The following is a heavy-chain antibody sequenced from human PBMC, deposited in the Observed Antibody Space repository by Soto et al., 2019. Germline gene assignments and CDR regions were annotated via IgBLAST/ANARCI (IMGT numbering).Heavy chain of an antibody. J-gene: IGHJ5*02. D-gene: IGHD2-15*01. CDR2: IYYSGST. Sequence: SETLSLTCTVSGGSISSSSYYWGWIRQPPGKGLEWIGSIYYSGSTYYNPSLKSRVTISVDTSKNQFSLKLSSVTAADTAVYYCAQSDGGNNWFDPWGQGTLVTVSS. CDR3: AQSDGGNNWFDP. V-gene: IGHV4-39*01. CDR1: GGSISSSSYY.